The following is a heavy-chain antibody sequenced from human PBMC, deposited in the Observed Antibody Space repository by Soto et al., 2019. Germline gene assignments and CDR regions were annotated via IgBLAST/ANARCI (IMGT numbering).Heavy chain of an antibody. Sequence: ASVKVSCKASGYTFTGYYMHWVRQAPGQGLEWMGWINPNSGGTNYAQKFQGRVTMTRDTSISTAYMELSRLRSDDTSVYYCARALKTYYYDSGSYGSPIWSYPWGQGTLGAGSS. CDR1: GYTFTGYY. V-gene: IGHV1-2*02. J-gene: IGHJ5*02. D-gene: IGHD3-10*01. CDR3: ARALKTYYYDSGSYGSPIWSYP. CDR2: INPNSGGT.